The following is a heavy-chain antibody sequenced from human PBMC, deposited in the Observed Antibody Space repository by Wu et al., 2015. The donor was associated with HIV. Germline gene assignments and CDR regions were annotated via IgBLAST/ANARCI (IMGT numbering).Heavy chain of an antibody. V-gene: IGHV1-46*01. Sequence: QVQLLQPGAEVREPGASVRVSCKTSGYTFTHYDYNWVRQAPGQGLEWMGIINPSGGSTSYAQKFQGRVTMTRDTSTSTVYMELSSLRSEDTAVYYCARDRSDSSGWFDYWGQGTLVTVSS. D-gene: IGHD6-19*01. J-gene: IGHJ4*02. CDR1: GYTFTHYD. CDR2: INPSGGST. CDR3: ARDRSDSSGWFDY.